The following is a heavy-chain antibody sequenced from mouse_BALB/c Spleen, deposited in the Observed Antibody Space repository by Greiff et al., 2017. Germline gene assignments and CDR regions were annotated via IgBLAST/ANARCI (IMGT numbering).Heavy chain of an antibody. V-gene: IGHV2-4-1*01. Sequence: QVQLKESGPGLVQPSQSLSITCTVSGFSLTSYGVHWVRQSPGKGLEWLGVIWSGGSTDYNAAFISRLSISKDNSKGQVFFKMNSLQADDTAIYYCARNRPATGSYYYAMDYWGQGTSVTVSS. D-gene: IGHD1-2*01. CDR3: ARNRPATGSYYYAMDY. CDR2: IWSGGST. CDR1: GFSLTSYG. J-gene: IGHJ4*01.